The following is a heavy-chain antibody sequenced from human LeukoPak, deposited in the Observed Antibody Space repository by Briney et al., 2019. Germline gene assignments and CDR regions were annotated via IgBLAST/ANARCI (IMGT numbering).Heavy chain of an antibody. D-gene: IGHD2/OR15-2a*01. J-gene: IGHJ6*04. Sequence: GASVKVSCKVSGYTLTQLSIHWVRQAPGKGLGWLGSSDPQQTIYAQNFQGRVTMTEDTSTDTMFLDLSSLTSDDTAVYYCATILYGYGLDFWGKGTTVTVSS. V-gene: IGHV1-24*01. CDR1: GYTLTQLS. CDR3: ATILYGYGLDF. CDR2: SDPQQT.